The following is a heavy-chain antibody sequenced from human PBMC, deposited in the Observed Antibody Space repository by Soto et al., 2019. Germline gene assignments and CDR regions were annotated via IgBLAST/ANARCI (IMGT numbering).Heavy chain of an antibody. J-gene: IGHJ5*02. D-gene: IGHD3-10*01. CDR3: ATQYYGSGKGWFDP. Sequence: QVQLVQSGAEVKKPGASVKVSCKASGYTFTSYGISWVRQAPGQGLEWMGWISAYNGNTNYAPKLQGRVTMTTDTSTRTAYMELRSLRSDDTAGYYCATQYYGSGKGWFDPWGQGTLVTVSS. CDR1: GYTFTSYG. CDR2: ISAYNGNT. V-gene: IGHV1-18*01.